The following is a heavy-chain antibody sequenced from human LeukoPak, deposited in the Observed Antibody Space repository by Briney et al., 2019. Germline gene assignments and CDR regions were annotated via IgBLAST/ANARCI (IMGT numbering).Heavy chain of an antibody. V-gene: IGHV3-11*01. CDR1: GFTFSDYY. CDR2: ISSSGSTI. CDR3: ARDIGYCSGGSCYRYYYYGMDV. Sequence: MPGGSLRLSCAASGFTFSDYYMSWIRQAPGKGLEWVSYISSSGSTIYYADSVKGRLTISRDNAKNSLYLQMNSLRAEDTAVYYCARDIGYCSGGSCYRYYYYGMDVWGQGTTVTVSS. D-gene: IGHD2-15*01. J-gene: IGHJ6*02.